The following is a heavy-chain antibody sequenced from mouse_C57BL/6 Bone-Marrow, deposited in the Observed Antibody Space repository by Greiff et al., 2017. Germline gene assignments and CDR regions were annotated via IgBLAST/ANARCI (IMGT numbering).Heavy chain of an antibody. J-gene: IGHJ3*01. D-gene: IGHD2-3*01. V-gene: IGHV1-62-2*01. CDR2: FYPGSGSI. CDR1: GYTFTEYT. CDR3: ARHGCYDGYYVGFAY. Sequence: QVQLKESGAELVKPGASVKLSCKASGYTFTEYTIHWVKQRSGQGLEWIGWFYPGSGSIKYNEKFKDKATLTADKSSSTVYMVLSRLTSEDSAVYFGARHGCYDGYYVGFAYWGQGTLVTVSA.